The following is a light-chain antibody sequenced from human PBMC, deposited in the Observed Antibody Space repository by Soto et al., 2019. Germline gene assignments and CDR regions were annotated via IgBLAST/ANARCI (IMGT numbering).Light chain of an antibody. CDR3: QQYYSYPPWT. V-gene: IGKV1-8*01. Sequence: AIRMTQSPSSLSASTGDRVTITCRASQGISSYLAWYQQKPGKAPKLLIYAASTLQSGVPSRFSGSGSGTDVTLNISCLQYEDFATYYCQQYYSYPPWTFGQGTKVEI. J-gene: IGKJ1*01. CDR1: QGISSY. CDR2: AAS.